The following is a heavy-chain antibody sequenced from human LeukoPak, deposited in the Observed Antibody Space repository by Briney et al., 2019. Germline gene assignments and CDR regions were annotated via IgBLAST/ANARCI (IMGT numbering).Heavy chain of an antibody. CDR3: AKEGYYGSSGYPDY. Sequence: GGSLRLSCAASGFTFNSYAMSWVRQAPGKGLEWVSAISGSGGSTYYADSVKGRFTISRDNSKNTLYLQMNSLRAEDTAVYYCAKEGYYGSSGYPDYWGQGTLVTVSS. D-gene: IGHD3-22*01. V-gene: IGHV3-23*01. CDR2: ISGSGGST. CDR1: GFTFNSYA. J-gene: IGHJ4*02.